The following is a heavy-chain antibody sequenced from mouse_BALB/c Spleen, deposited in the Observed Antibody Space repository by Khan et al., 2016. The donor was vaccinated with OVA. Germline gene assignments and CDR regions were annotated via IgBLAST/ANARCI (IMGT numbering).Heavy chain of an antibody. Sequence: QVQLQQSGAEPARPGASVKMSCTASGYTFTSNTMHWVKQRPGQGLEWIGYINPRSGYTNYNQKFNDKATLTADKSSSKAYMQLSSLTSDDSAVYYCARRTTAYAMDYWGQGTSVTVSS. D-gene: IGHD1-2*01. J-gene: IGHJ4*01. CDR3: ARRTTAYAMDY. CDR2: INPRSGYT. V-gene: IGHV1-4*01. CDR1: GYTFTSNT.